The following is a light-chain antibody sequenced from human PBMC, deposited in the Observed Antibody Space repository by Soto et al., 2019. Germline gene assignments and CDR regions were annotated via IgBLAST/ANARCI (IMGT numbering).Light chain of an antibody. Sequence: QLVLTQSPSASASLGASVKLTCTLSSGHSNYAIAWHQQQSEKGPRYLMKLNSDGSHSHGDGIPDRFSGSSSGAERYLTISSLQSEDEADYYCQTWGSGIVVFGGGTKLTVL. J-gene: IGLJ2*01. CDR2: LNSDGSH. CDR1: SGHSNYA. CDR3: QTWGSGIVV. V-gene: IGLV4-69*01.